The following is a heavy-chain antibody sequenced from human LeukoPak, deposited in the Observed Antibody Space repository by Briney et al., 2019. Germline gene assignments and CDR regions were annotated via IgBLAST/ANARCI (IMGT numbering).Heavy chain of an antibody. V-gene: IGHV4-34*01. J-gene: IGHJ6*03. CDR2: INHSGST. CDR1: GGSFNGYY. D-gene: IGHD3-3*01. CDR3: ARGLYYDFWSGSYYYYMDV. Sequence: SETLSLTCAVYGGSFNGYYWSWIRQPPGKGLEWIGEINHSGSTNYNPSLKSRVTISVDTSKNQFSLKLSSVTAADTAVYYCARGLYYDFWSGSYYYYMDVWGKGTTVTVSS.